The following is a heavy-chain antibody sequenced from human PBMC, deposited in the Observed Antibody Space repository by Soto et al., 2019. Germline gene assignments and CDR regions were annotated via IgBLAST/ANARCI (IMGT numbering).Heavy chain of an antibody. CDR2: INAGNGNT. D-gene: IGHD1-26*01. V-gene: IGHV1-3*01. CDR3: AEPWEPNGGVYAFDI. Sequence: SSVKVSCKASGYTFTSYAMHWVRQAPGQRLEWMGWINAGNGNTKYSQKFQGRVTITRDTSASTAYMELSSLRSEDTAVYYCAEPWEPNGGVYAFDIWGQGTMVTVS. CDR1: GYTFTSYA. J-gene: IGHJ3*02.